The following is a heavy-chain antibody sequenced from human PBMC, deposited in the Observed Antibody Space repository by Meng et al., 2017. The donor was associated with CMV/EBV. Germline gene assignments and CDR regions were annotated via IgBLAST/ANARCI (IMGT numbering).Heavy chain of an antibody. CDR1: GYTFTTFG. CDR2: ISGYNANT. J-gene: IGHJ5*02. V-gene: IGHV1-18*01. CDR3: ARAFYYDSSGNWFDP. D-gene: IGHD3-22*01. Sequence: ASVKVSCKASGYTFTTFGISWVRQAPGQGLEWMGWISGYNANTKYAQKFQGRVTMTTDTSTSTAYMELRSLRSDGTAVYYCARAFYYDSSGNWFDPWGQGTLVTVSS.